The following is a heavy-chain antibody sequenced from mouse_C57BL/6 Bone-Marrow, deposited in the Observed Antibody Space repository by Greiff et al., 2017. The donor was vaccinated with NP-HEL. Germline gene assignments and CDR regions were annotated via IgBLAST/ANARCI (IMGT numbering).Heavy chain of an antibody. J-gene: IGHJ1*03. D-gene: IGHD1-1*01. CDR3: ARHPITTVVARYWYFDV. CDR2: FYPGSGSI. CDR1: GYTFTEYT. V-gene: IGHV1-62-2*01. Sequence: VQLQESGAELVKPGASVKLSCKASGYTFTEYTIHWVKQRSGQGLEWIGWFYPGSGSIKYNEKFKDKATLTADKSSSTVYMELSRLTSEDSAVYFCARHPITTVVARYWYFDVWGTGTTVTVSS.